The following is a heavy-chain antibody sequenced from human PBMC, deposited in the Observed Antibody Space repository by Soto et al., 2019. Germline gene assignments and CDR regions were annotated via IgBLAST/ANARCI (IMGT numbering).Heavy chain of an antibody. CDR3: ARAAPAKVRCSGGSCYSEYWYFDL. D-gene: IGHD2-15*01. Sequence: QVQLQESGPGLVKPSQTLSLTCTVSGGSISSGGYYWSWIRQHPGKGLEWIGYIYYSGRTYYNPSLESRVTISVDTSKNQFSLKLSSVTAADTAVYYCARAAPAKVRCSGGSCYSEYWYFDLWGRGTLVTVSS. V-gene: IGHV4-31*03. CDR2: IYYSGRT. CDR1: GGSISSGGYY. J-gene: IGHJ2*01.